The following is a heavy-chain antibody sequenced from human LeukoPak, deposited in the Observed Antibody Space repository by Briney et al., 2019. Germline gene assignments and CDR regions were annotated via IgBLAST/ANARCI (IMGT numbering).Heavy chain of an antibody. CDR3: ARARCGGDCYLPTD. CDR2: IIPILGIA. V-gene: IGHV1-69*04. CDR1: GGTFSSYA. Sequence: GASVKVSCKASGGTFSSYAISWVRQAPGQGLEWMGRIIPILGIANYAQKFQGRVTITADKSTRTAYMELSSLRSEDTAVYYCARARCGGDCYLPTDWGQGTLVTVSS. D-gene: IGHD2-21*02. J-gene: IGHJ4*02.